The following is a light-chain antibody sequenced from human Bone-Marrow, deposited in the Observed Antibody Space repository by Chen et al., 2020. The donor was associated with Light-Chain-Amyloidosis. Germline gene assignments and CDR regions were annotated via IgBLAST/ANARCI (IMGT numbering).Light chain of an antibody. CDR3: SLYTSSSTYVV. CDR2: EVS. Sequence: QSALTQPPSVSGSPGQSVTISCTGTSSDVGSYNRVSWYQQPPGTAPKLMIYEVSNRSSGVPDRFSGSKSGNTASLTISGLQAEDEADYYCSLYTSSSTYVVFGGGTKLTVL. CDR1: SSDVGSYNR. V-gene: IGLV2-18*01. J-gene: IGLJ2*01.